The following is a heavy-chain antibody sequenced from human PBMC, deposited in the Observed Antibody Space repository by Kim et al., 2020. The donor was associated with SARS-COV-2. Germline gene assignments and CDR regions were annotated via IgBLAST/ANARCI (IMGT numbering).Heavy chain of an antibody. J-gene: IGHJ4*02. Sequence: NKYYADSVKGRITISRDNSKNTLYLQMNSLRAEDTAVYYCARLKSGSTLDYWGQGTLVTVSS. CDR2: NK. CDR3: ARLKSGSTLDY. V-gene: IGHV3-30-3*01. D-gene: IGHD1-26*01.